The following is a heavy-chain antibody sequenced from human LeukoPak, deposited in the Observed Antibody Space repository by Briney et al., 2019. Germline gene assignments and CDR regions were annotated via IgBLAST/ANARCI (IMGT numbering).Heavy chain of an antibody. V-gene: IGHV3-74*01. J-gene: IGHJ4*02. CDR3: ARGTGYGVFDS. CDR1: GFIFSSYW. Sequence: GGSLRLSCAASGFIFSSYWMHWVRQAPGKGLVWVSRINSDGSTTSYADSVKGRFTISRDNAKNTLYLRMNSLRAEDTAVYYCARGTGYGVFDSWGQGTLVTVSS. D-gene: IGHD4/OR15-4a*01. CDR2: INSDGSTT.